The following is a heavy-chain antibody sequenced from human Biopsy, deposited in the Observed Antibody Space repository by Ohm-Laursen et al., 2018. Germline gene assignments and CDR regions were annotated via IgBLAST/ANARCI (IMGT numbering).Heavy chain of an antibody. J-gene: IGHJ4*02. CDR1: GYTFTTYG. D-gene: IGHD4-17*01. CDR3: ARDYYPYVDYLKDVPLCDS. CDR2: INTYSGNT. V-gene: IGHV1-18*01. Sequence: ASVKVSCKASGYTFTTYGISWLRQAPGQGLEWMGWINTYSGNTNYGKKFHDRVIMTSDTSTSTAYLEHRSLRSDDTAVYYCARDYYPYVDYLKDVPLCDSWGQGTLVTVSS.